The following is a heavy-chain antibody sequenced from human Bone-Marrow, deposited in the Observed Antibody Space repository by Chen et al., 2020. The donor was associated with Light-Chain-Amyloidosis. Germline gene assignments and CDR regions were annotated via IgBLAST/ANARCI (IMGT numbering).Heavy chain of an antibody. V-gene: IGHV3-7*01. Sequence: EVQLVESGGGLVQPGGSLRLSCAASGFPFSTDWMSWVRQPPGKGLEWVANIKQDGIEIHYVDSVKGRFTFSRDNPKNSLYLQMNTLRADDTAVYYCARGDYYGYLDAFDIWGQGTTVTVSS. D-gene: IGHD3-10*01. CDR3: ARGDYYGYLDAFDI. J-gene: IGHJ3*02. CDR2: IKQDGIEI. CDR1: GFPFSTDW.